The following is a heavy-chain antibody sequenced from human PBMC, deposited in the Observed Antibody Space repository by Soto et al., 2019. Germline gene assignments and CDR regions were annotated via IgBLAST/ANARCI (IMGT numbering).Heavy chain of an antibody. CDR1: GFSLSTSGVG. J-gene: IGHJ4*02. V-gene: IGHV2-5*02. CDR2: IYWDDDK. CDR3: AHSVWGYSYVDY. Sequence: QITLKESGPTLVKPTQTLTLTCTFSGFSLSTSGVGVGWIRQPPGKALEWLALIYWDDDKRYSPALKSRLTITTDTTRSQVVLTMTNMDPVDTATYYCAHSVWGYSYVDYWGQETLVTVSS. D-gene: IGHD5-18*01.